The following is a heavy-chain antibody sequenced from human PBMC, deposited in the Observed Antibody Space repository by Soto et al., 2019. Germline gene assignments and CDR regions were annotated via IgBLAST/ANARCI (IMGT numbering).Heavy chain of an antibody. J-gene: IGHJ5*02. CDR2: INSDGSST. V-gene: IGHV3-74*01. CDR1: GFTFSSYW. D-gene: IGHD3-10*01. Sequence: PGGSLRLSCAASGFTFSSYWMHWVRQAPGKGLVWVSRINSDGSSTGYTDSVKGRFTTSRDNAKNTLYLQMNSLRAEDTAVYYCARVSGLSLGFYDPWGQGTLVTVSS. CDR3: ARVSGLSLGFYDP.